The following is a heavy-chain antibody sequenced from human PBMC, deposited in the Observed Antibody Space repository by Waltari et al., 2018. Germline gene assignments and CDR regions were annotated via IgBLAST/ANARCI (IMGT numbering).Heavy chain of an antibody. Sequence: QVQLVQSGSELKKPGASVKVSCKASGYTFTSYAMNWVRQAPGQGLEWMGWINTNTGNPTYAQGFTVRFVFSLDTSVSTAYLQISSLKAEDTAVYYCAREGITMVQGVIITGWFDPWGQGTLVTVSS. CDR2: INTNTGNP. CDR1: GYTFTSYA. V-gene: IGHV7-4-1*02. CDR3: AREGITMVQGVIITGWFDP. J-gene: IGHJ5*02. D-gene: IGHD3-10*01.